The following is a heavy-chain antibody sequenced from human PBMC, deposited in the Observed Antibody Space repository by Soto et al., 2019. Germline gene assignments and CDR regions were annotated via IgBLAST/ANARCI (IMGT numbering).Heavy chain of an antibody. Sequence: GGSLRLSCAASGFTFSSYSMNWVRQAPGKGLEWVSSISSSSSYIYYTDSVKGRFTISRDNAKNSLYLRMNSLSAEDTAVYYCARVRDDYIWGSYRRDYWGQGTLVTVSS. V-gene: IGHV3-21*01. CDR3: ARVRDDYIWGSYRRDY. J-gene: IGHJ4*02. CDR2: ISSSSSYI. CDR1: GFTFSSYS. D-gene: IGHD3-16*02.